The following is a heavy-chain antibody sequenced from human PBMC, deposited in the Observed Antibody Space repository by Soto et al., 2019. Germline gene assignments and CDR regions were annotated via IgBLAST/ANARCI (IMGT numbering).Heavy chain of an antibody. V-gene: IGHV4-34*01. J-gene: IGHJ6*02. CDR3: ARGGGYYSGMDV. CDR2: INHSGST. Sequence: QVQLQQWGAGLLKPSETLSLTCAVYGGSFSGYYWSWIRQPPGKGLEWIGEINHSGSTNYNPSLKSRVTISVDTSKNQFSLKLSSVTAADTAVYYCARGGGYYSGMDVWGQGTTVTVSS. D-gene: IGHD1-26*01. CDR1: GGSFSGYY.